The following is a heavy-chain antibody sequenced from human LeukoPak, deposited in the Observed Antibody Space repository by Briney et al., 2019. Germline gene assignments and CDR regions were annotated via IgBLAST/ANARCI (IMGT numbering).Heavy chain of an antibody. V-gene: IGHV3-7*01. Sequence: GGALRLSCAASGFTFSTRWMSWVRQAPGKGLEWVANINEDGSEKNYVESLKGRFTISRDNAKNSLYLQMNSLRAEDTALYYCARELGSYEGGYYGMDVWGQGTTVTVSS. CDR3: ARELGSYEGGYYGMDV. D-gene: IGHD1-26*01. CDR1: GFTFSTRW. CDR2: INEDGSEK. J-gene: IGHJ6*02.